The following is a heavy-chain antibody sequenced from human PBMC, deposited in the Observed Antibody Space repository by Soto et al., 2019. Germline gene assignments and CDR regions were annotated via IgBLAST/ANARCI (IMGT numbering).Heavy chain of an antibody. Sequence: SVKVSCKASGGTFSSYAISWVRQAPGQGLEWMGGIIPIFGTANYAQKFQGRVTITADESTSTAYMELSSLRSEDTAVYYCARRYYDILTGYYRDHYYGMDVWGQGTTVTVSS. CDR1: GGTFSSYA. CDR2: IIPIFGTA. D-gene: IGHD3-9*01. V-gene: IGHV1-69*13. CDR3: ARRYYDILTGYYRDHYYGMDV. J-gene: IGHJ6*02.